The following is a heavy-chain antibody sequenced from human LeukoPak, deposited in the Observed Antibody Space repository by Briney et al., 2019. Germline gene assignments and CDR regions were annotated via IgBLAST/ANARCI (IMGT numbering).Heavy chain of an antibody. Sequence: PGGSLRLSCAASGFTFSSYSMNWVRQAPGKGLEWVSSISSSSSYIYYADSVKGRSTISRDNAKNSLYLQMNSLRAEDTAVYYCARDSGPQYYYGSGSFDYWGQGTLVTVSS. CDR1: GFTFSSYS. D-gene: IGHD3-10*01. V-gene: IGHV3-21*01. CDR2: ISSSSSYI. J-gene: IGHJ4*02. CDR3: ARDSGPQYYYGSGSFDY.